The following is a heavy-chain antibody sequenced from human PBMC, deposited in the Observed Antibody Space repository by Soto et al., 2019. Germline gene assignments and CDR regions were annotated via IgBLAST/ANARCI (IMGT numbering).Heavy chain of an antibody. V-gene: IGHV3-74*01. CDR3: AKREGNTYGLFH. Sequence: GGSLRLSCAASGFNFSSYWIHWVRQAPGKGLVWVSRIKTDGSSTDYADSVKGRFTISRDNAKNTLYLQMNSLRAEDTAVYYCAKREGNTYGLFHWGQGTLVTVSS. CDR2: IKTDGSST. D-gene: IGHD5-18*01. CDR1: GFNFSSYW. J-gene: IGHJ4*02.